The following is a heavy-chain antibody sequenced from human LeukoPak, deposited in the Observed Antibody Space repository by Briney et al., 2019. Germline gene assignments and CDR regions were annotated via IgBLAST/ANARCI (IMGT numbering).Heavy chain of an antibody. CDR2: IYNSGST. CDR1: GYSMSSTFS. D-gene: IGHD2-21*01. CDR3: ARDRDLRWFYY. J-gene: IGHJ4*02. V-gene: IGHV4-38-2*02. Sequence: SETLSLTCTVSGYSMSSTFSWGCIRLPPGKGLEWIGSIYNSGSTSYNPSLKSRVTMSVDTSKNQFSLKPNSVTAADTAVYYCARDRDLRWFYYWGQGTLVTVSS.